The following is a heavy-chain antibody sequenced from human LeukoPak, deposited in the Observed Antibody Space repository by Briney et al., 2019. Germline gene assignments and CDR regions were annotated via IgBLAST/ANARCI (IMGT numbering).Heavy chain of an antibody. CDR1: ADSSTDYW. Sequence: GSALKTPSWAAADSSTDYWTGGWRRLPAKGLLGWGGIFPDDSDTKYSPSLKGQVTISADKSVNTVSLQWSSLTASDRAMYYCARHGLAGYIGGRCFTTFTCCGMDGWGQGTTVTVSS. J-gene: IGHJ6*02. D-gene: IGHD2-15*01. V-gene: IGHV5-51*01. CDR3: ARHGLAGYIGGRCFTTFTCCGMDG. CDR2: IFPDDSDT.